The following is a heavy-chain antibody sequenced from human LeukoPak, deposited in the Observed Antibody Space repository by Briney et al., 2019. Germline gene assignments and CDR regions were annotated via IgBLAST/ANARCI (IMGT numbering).Heavy chain of an antibody. J-gene: IGHJ2*01. Sequence: SATLSLTCAVYGGSFSGYYWGWIRQPPGKGLEWIGIIYYSGSTYYNPSLKGRVTISVDTSKNQFSLKLSSVTAADTAVYYCARAFRARYFDLWGRGTLVTVSS. CDR1: GGSFSGYY. CDR2: IYYSGST. D-gene: IGHD2/OR15-2a*01. CDR3: ARAFRARYFDL. V-gene: IGHV4-34*01.